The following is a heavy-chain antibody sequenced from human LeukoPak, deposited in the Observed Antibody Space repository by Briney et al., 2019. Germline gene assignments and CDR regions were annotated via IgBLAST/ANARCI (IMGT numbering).Heavy chain of an antibody. D-gene: IGHD6-6*01. J-gene: IGHJ4*02. V-gene: IGHV3-30*03. CDR2: ISYDGSNK. Sequence: GRSLRLSCAASGFTFSSYGMHWVRQAPGKGLEWVAVISYDGSNKYYADSVKGRFTISRDNSENTLYLQMNSLRAEDTAVYYCARGGGDSSSFDYWGQGTLVTVSS. CDR1: GFTFSSYG. CDR3: ARGGGDSSSFDY.